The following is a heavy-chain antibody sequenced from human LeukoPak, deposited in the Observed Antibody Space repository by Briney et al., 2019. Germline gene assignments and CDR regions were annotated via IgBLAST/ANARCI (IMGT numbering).Heavy chain of an antibody. CDR3: TTPESFDY. V-gene: IGHV3-48*03. CDR2: ISNSGGTI. D-gene: IGHD1-14*01. J-gene: IGHJ4*02. Sequence: TGGSLRLSCAASGLTFGSYEMNWVRQAPGKGLEWLSYISNSGGTIYYADSVKGRFTISRDNAKNSLYLQMNSLRAEGTAIYYCTTPESFDYWGQGTLVTVSS. CDR1: GLTFGSYE.